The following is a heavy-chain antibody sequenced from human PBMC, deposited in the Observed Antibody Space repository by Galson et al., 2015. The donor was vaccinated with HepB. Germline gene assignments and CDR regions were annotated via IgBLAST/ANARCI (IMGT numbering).Heavy chain of an antibody. CDR3: ARASSVVAARPGWFDP. CDR2: ISSSSSYI. CDR1: GFTFSSYS. Sequence: SLRLSCAASGFTFSSYSMNWVRQAPGKGLEWVSSISSSSSYIYYADSVKGRFTISRDNAKNSLYLQMNSLRAEGTAVYYCARASSVVAARPGWFDPWGQGTLVT. V-gene: IGHV3-21*01. J-gene: IGHJ5*02. D-gene: IGHD2-15*01.